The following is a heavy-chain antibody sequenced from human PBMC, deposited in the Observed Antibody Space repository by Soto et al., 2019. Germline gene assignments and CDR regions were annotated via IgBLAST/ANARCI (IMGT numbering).Heavy chain of an antibody. CDR2: IYPGDSHT. J-gene: IGHJ4*02. Sequence: GESLKISCKGSGYSFTSYWIGWVRQMPGKGLEWMGIIYPGDSHTKYSPSFQGQVTISADKSISTAYLQWSGLKASDTAIYYCARQGYCSTTACYTVDYWGQGTLVT. V-gene: IGHV5-51*01. CDR1: GYSFTSYW. D-gene: IGHD2-2*02. CDR3: ARQGYCSTTACYTVDY.